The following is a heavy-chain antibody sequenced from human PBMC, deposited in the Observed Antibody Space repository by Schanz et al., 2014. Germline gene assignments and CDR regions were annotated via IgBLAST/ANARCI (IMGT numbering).Heavy chain of an antibody. Sequence: QVQLVQSGAEVKKPGASVKVSCKASGYTLTNFDINWVRQAPGQGLEWMGRIIPITGITNYAQKFLGRVTITADKSTSTAYMELKSLRSADTAVYYCATIGVNDYWRFGLDLWGQGTTVTVSS. D-gene: IGHD3-16*01. V-gene: IGHV1-69*09. CDR1: GYTLTNFD. CDR3: ATIGVNDYWRFGLDL. CDR2: IIPITGIT. J-gene: IGHJ6*02.